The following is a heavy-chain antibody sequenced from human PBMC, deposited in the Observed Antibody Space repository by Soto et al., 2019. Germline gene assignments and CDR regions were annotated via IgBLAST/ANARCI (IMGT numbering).Heavy chain of an antibody. CDR1: GYNFFDYG. CDR3: ARGRTVSSIGPLLV. CDR2: VSPKSGYT. Sequence: QIQLVQSGAEVKKPGASVKVSCKASGYNFFDYGVSWVRQAPGQGLEWMGWVSPKSGYTDFARKVQGRVTMTADTSTNTAYLELRGLRSDDTAVYYCARGRTVSSIGPLLVWGQGTLVSVSS. D-gene: IGHD1-1*01. V-gene: IGHV1-18*01. J-gene: IGHJ1*01.